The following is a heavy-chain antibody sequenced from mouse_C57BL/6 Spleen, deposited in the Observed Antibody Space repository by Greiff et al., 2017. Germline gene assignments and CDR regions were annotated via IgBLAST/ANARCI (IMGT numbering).Heavy chain of an antibody. J-gene: IGHJ1*03. V-gene: IGHV1-64*01. CDR1: GYTFTSYW. D-gene: IGHD2-4*01. Sequence: QVQLQQPGAELVKPGASVKLSCKASGYTFTSYWMYWVKQRPGQGLEWIGMIHPNGGSTNYNEKFKSKATLTVDKSSSTAYMQLSSLTSEDSAVYYCARGYDYDGYFDVWGTGTTVTVSS. CDR3: ARGYDYDGYFDV. CDR2: IHPNGGST.